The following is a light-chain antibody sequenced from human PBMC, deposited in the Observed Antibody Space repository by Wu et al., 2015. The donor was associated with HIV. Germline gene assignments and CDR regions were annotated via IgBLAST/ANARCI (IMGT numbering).Light chain of an antibody. CDR2: GAS. CDR1: QSMSSN. J-gene: IGKJ4*01. CDR3: QQYNNWPPLT. Sequence: EIVMTQSPATLSVSPGERATLSCRASQSMSSNLAWYQQKPGQAPRLLIYGASTRATGIPARFSGSMSGTEFTLTISSLQSEDFAVYYCQQYNNWPPLTFGGGTKVEIK. V-gene: IGKV3-15*01.